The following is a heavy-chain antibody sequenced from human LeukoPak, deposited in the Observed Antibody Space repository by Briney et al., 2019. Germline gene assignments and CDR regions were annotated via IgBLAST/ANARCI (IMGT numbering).Heavy chain of an antibody. CDR2: ISGFGGST. CDR3: ARRGGSSWSSFDY. V-gene: IGHV3-23*01. J-gene: IGHJ4*02. Sequence: PGGSLRLSRAASGFIFDNYAMNWVRQAPGKGLEWLTGISGFGGSTYYAASAKGRFTISRDNSGNTLFLQLNNLRVEDTAVYYCARRGGSSWSSFDYWGQGSLVTVSS. CDR1: GFIFDNYA. D-gene: IGHD6-13*01.